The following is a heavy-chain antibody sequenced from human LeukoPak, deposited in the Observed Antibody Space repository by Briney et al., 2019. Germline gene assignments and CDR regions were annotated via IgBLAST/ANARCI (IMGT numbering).Heavy chain of an antibody. CDR3: AVVFAGHYHFAY. V-gene: IGHV1-18*01. Sequence: ASVKVSCKASDYPFNIFAITWVRQAPGQGLEWVGWITSNNGYTNYAQDLQRRVAVTTDTSTRTAYMELTSLRSEDSAIYYCAVVFAGHYHFAYWVQGTLVTVSS. J-gene: IGHJ4*02. CDR1: DYPFNIFA. CDR2: ITSNNGYT. D-gene: IGHD2-21*01.